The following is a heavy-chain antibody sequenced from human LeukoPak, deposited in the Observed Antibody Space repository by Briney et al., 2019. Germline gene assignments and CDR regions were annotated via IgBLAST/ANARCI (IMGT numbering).Heavy chain of an antibody. CDR2: IYPGDSDT. Sequence: GESLKISCKGSGYSFTTYWIGWVRQMPGKGLEWMGIIYPGDSDTTYSPSFQGQVTISADKSISTAYLQWSSLKASDTAMYYCARPGYCSGGSCYSGGWLDPWGQGTLVIVSS. J-gene: IGHJ5*02. D-gene: IGHD2-15*01. CDR3: ARPGYCSGGSCYSGGWLDP. CDR1: GYSFTTYW. V-gene: IGHV5-51*01.